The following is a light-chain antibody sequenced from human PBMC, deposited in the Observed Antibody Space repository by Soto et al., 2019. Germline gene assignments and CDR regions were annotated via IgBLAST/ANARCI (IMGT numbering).Light chain of an antibody. J-gene: IGKJ1*01. CDR3: QLYDNYSWT. Sequence: DIPMTQSPSTLSASVGDTVTITCRASRTIGPWLAWYQQKPGKAPKLLIYNASNLESGVPSRFSGSGSGTEFTLTISSLQPDDFATYYCQLYDNYSWTFGPGTKVEIK. V-gene: IGKV1-5*03. CDR1: RTIGPW. CDR2: NAS.